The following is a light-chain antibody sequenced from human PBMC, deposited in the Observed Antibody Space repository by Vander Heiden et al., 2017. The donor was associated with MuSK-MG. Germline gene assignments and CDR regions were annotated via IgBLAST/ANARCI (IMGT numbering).Light chain of an antibody. Sequence: EIVLTQSPATLSLSPGERATLSCRASQSVSYYLAWYQQKPGQAPRLLIYDASNRATGIPARFSGSGSGTDFTLTISNLEPEDFAVYYCQQRSNWPPITFGQGTRLEIK. CDR2: DAS. V-gene: IGKV3-11*01. CDR3: QQRSNWPPIT. J-gene: IGKJ5*01. CDR1: QSVSYY.